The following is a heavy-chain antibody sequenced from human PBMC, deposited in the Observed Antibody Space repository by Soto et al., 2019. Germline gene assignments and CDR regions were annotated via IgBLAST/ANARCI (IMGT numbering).Heavy chain of an antibody. Sequence: TSVKVSCKESGYTFTSNYMHWVRQAPEQGLEWMGIINPSGGNTNYAQNLQGRVIMTADTSTSTAYMELRSLRSDDTAVYYCTREGSAPYYYYGMDAWGQGTTVTVSS. CDR1: GYTFTSNY. CDR3: TREGSAPYYYYGMDA. CDR2: INPSGGNT. J-gene: IGHJ6*02. V-gene: IGHV1-46*01. D-gene: IGHD3-10*01.